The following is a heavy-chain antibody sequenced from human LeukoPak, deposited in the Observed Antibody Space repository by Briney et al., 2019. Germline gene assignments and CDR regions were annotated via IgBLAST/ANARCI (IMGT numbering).Heavy chain of an antibody. Sequence: PGGSLRLSCAASGFIFSDHHMDWVRQAPGKGLEWIGRSRNKGRGYSTVFAASVKGRFTISRDEPKNSLYLQMNSLKTEDTAVYYCTRILYYETGGYYPDHWGQGTLVTVSS. V-gene: IGHV3-72*01. CDR3: TRILYYETGGYYPDH. CDR2: SRNKGRGYST. D-gene: IGHD3-22*01. J-gene: IGHJ4*02. CDR1: GFIFSDHH.